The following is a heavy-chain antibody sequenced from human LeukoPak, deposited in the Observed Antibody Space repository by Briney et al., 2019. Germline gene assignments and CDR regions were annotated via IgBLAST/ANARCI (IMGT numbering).Heavy chain of an antibody. D-gene: IGHD3-10*01. CDR2: ISSCSSTI. J-gene: IGHJ4*02. V-gene: IGHV3-48*03. Sequence: GGSLSLFCVACGLTFSSYEMQWLRQAPGKGLEWVSYISSCSSTIYYADSVNGRFTSSRDNAKNSLYLQLNRLRAQDMAFYYCAKDASSGFGRGTSQFDYWGQGTLVTVSS. CDR1: GLTFSSYE. CDR3: AKDASSGFGRGTSQFDY.